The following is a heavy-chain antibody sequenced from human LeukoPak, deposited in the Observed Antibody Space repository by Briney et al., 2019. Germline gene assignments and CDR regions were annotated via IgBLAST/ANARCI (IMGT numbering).Heavy chain of an antibody. CDR3: ARSDCSSTSCYDSDWFDP. J-gene: IGHJ5*02. Sequence: GASVTVSCKASGYTFTVYYMHWVRQAPGQGLGWMEWINPNSGGTNYAQKFQGRVTMTRDTSISTAYMELSRLRSDDTAVYYCARSDCSSTSCYDSDWFDPWGQGTLVTVSS. V-gene: IGHV1-2*02. CDR1: GYTFTVYY. CDR2: INPNSGGT. D-gene: IGHD2-2*01.